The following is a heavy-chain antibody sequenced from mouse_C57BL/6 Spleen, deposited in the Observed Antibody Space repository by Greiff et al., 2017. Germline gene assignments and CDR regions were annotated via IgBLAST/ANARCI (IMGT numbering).Heavy chain of an antibody. V-gene: IGHV1-80*01. CDR3: ARSSSYWYFDV. J-gene: IGHJ1*03. D-gene: IGHD1-1*01. CDR2: IYPGDGDT. CDR1: GYAFSSYW. Sequence: QVQLQQSGAELVKPGASVKISCKASGYAFSSYWMNWVKQRPGKGLEWIGQIYPGDGDTNYNGKFKGKATLTADKSSSPAYMQLSSLTSEVSAFYFCARSSSYWYFDVWGTGTTVTVSA.